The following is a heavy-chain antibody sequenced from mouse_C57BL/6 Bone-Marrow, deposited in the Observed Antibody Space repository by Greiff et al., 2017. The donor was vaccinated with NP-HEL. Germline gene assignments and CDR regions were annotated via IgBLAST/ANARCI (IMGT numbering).Heavy chain of an antibody. CDR3: ARSWSYAFDY. J-gene: IGHJ4*01. D-gene: IGHD3-1*01. CDR1: GYTFTSYW. V-gene: IGHV1-55*01. Sequence: VQLQQPGAELVKPGASVKLSCKASGYTFTSYWITWVKQRPGQGLEWIGDIDPGSGSTNYNEKFTSKATLTVDTSSSTAYLQLSSLTSEDFAVDYCARSWSYAFDYWGQGTSVTVSS. CDR2: IDPGSGST.